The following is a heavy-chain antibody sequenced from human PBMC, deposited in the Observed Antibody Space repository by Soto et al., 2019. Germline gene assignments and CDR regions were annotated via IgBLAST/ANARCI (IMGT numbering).Heavy chain of an antibody. CDR3: VRDPQRNDY. V-gene: IGHV1-18*04. Sequence: QVQLVQSGAEVKKPGASVKVSCQASGYDFSSYGISWVRQAPGQGLEWMGWISASNGNRDYAQQFQGRVTMTSDTSRTTAYMELRSLRSDDTAVYYCVRDPQRNDYWGQGTLVNFSS. CDR1: GYDFSSYG. D-gene: IGHD2-2*01. CDR2: ISASNGNR. J-gene: IGHJ4*02.